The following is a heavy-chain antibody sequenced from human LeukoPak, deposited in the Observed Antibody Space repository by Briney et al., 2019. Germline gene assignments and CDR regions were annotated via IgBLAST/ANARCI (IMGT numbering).Heavy chain of an antibody. CDR1: VGSISSGDYY. CDR2: IYYSGST. CDR3: AREGDERIVDY. D-gene: IGHD3-16*01. Sequence: SSVTLSLTCTVSVGSISSGDYYWSWVRQAPGKGLEWIGYIYYSGSTYYNPSLKSRVTISVDTSKNQFSLKLSSVTAADTAVCYCAREGDERIVDYWGQGTLVTVSS. V-gene: IGHV4-30-4*01. J-gene: IGHJ4*02.